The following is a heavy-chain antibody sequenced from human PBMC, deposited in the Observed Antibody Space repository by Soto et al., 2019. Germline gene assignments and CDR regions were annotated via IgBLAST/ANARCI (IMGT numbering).Heavy chain of an antibody. D-gene: IGHD3-22*01. V-gene: IGHV3-33*01. CDR1: GFTFSTYA. CDR2: LWFDEGNE. Sequence: QVHLVESGGGVVQPGKSLRLSCPTSGFTFSTYAMHWVRQAPGKGLVWVAVLWFDEGNEYYADSVKGRFALSRDKVNNTVSLQMNGLRDEDTAVYYCARSKGRYYDNSGYYYLDDWGQGTLVTVSP. J-gene: IGHJ4*02. CDR3: ARSKGRYYDNSGYYYLDD.